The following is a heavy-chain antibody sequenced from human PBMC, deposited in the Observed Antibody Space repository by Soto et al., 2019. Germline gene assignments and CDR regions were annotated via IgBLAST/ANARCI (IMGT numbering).Heavy chain of an antibody. Sequence: QVQLVQSGAEVKKPGSSVKVSCKASGGTFSSYTISWVRQAPGQGLEWMGRIIPILGIANYAQQFQGRVTITADKYTSTAYMELSSLRSEDTAVYYCARDKPLSGVVTLIGNWFDPWGQGTLVTVSS. CDR3: ARDKPLSGVVTLIGNWFDP. V-gene: IGHV1-69*08. CDR2: IIPILGIA. CDR1: GGTFSSYT. J-gene: IGHJ5*02. D-gene: IGHD3-3*01.